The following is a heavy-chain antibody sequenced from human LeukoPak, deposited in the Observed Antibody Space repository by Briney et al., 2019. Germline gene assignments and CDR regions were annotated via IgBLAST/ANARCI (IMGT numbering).Heavy chain of an antibody. CDR1: GFSFSSYD. CDR2: IGTAGDP. D-gene: IGHD6-19*01. V-gene: IGHV3-13*05. Sequence: GGSLRLSCAASGFSFSSYDMHWVRQATGKGLEWASAIGTAGDPYYPGSVRGRFTISREDAKNSLYLEMNSLRVGDTAMYYCARARASGWIDYWGQGTLVTVSS. J-gene: IGHJ4*02. CDR3: ARARASGWIDY.